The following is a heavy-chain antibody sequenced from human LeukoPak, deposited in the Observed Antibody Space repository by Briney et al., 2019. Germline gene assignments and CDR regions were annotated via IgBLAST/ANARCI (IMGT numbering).Heavy chain of an antibody. CDR1: GFTFSSYW. CDR3: YGGNAKH. Sequence: GGSLRLSRGASGFTFSSYWMHWVRQAPGKGLVWVSGINTDGSSTYYADSVKGRFTISRDNAKNTLYLQMNSLRAEDTAVYYCYGGNAKHWGQGTLVTVSS. D-gene: IGHD4-23*01. J-gene: IGHJ1*01. CDR2: INTDGSST. V-gene: IGHV3-74*01.